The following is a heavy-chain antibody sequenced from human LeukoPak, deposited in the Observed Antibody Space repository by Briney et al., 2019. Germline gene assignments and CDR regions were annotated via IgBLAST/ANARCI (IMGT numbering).Heavy chain of an antibody. CDR3: ARDNGVTTSLSSDAFDI. CDR2: INHSGST. J-gene: IGHJ3*02. D-gene: IGHD4-17*01. CDR1: GGSFSGYY. Sequence: PSETLSLTCAVYGGSFSGYYWSWIRQPPGKGLEWIGEINHSGSTNYNPSLKSRVTISVDTSKNQFSLKLSSVTAADTAVYYCARDNGVTTSLSSDAFDIWGQGTMVTVSS. V-gene: IGHV4-34*01.